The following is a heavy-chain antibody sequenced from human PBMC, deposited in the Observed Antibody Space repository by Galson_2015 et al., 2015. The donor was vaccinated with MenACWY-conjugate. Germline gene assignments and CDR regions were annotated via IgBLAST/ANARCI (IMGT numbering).Heavy chain of an antibody. CDR3: ARARIVVPAAMKYYYYGMDV. CDR1: GLTFSSYW. Sequence: SLRLSCAASGLTFSSYWMSWVRQAPGKGLEWVANIKQDGSEKYYVDSVKGRFTISRDNAKNSLYLQVNSLRAEDTAVYYCARARIVVPAAMKYYYYGMDVWGQGTTVTVSS. J-gene: IGHJ6*02. D-gene: IGHD2-2*01. V-gene: IGHV3-7*03. CDR2: IKQDGSEK.